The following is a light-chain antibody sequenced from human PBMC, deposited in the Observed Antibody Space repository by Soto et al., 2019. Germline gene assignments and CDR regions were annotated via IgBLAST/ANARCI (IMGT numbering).Light chain of an antibody. CDR2: AAS. V-gene: IGKV1-8*01. CDR1: QGSSSY. Sequence: AIRMTQSPSSLSASTGDRVTITCRASQGSSSYLAWYQQKPGKAPKLLIYAASTLQSGVPSRFSGSGSGTDFTRTISCLQSEDFATYYWQQYYSYPYTFGQGTKLEIK. J-gene: IGKJ2*01. CDR3: QQYYSYPYT.